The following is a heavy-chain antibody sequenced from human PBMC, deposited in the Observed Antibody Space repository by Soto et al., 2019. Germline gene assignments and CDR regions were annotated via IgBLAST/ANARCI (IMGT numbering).Heavy chain of an antibody. J-gene: IGHJ4*02. Sequence: VQLVETGGGVVQPGRSLRLSCAASGFAFSSHGMHWVRQAPGKGLEWVALIWSDGNTKHYADSVRGRFTISRDKSKNMVYLQMDNLRVEDTAVYYCATYDGETGHWGQGCLVNVSS. CDR2: IWSDGNTK. V-gene: IGHV3-33*01. D-gene: IGHD5-12*01. CDR3: ATYDGETGH. CDR1: GFAFSSHG.